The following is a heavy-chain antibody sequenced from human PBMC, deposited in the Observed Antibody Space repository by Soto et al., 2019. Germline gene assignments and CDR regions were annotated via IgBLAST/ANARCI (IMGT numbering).Heavy chain of an antibody. J-gene: IGHJ6*02. CDR2: ISYDGSNK. CDR3: ARDRGDSRSSWDVQDGYYYGMDV. CDR1: GFTFSSYA. D-gene: IGHD6-13*01. V-gene: IGHV3-30-3*01. Sequence: QVQLVESGGGVVQPGRSLRLSCAASGFTFSSYAMHWVRQAPGKGLEWVAVISYDGSNKYYADSVKGRFTISRDNSKNALYLQMNSLRAEDTAVYYCARDRGDSRSSWDVQDGYYYGMDVWGQGTTVTVSS.